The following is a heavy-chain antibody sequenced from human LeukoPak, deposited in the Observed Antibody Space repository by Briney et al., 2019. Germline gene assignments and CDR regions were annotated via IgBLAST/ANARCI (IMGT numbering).Heavy chain of an antibody. CDR2: ISSSSSYI. V-gene: IGHV3-21*01. D-gene: IGHD4-23*01. Sequence: GGSLRLSCAASGFTFSSYSMNWVRQAPGKGLEWVSSISSSSSYIYYADSVKGRFTISRDNAKNSLYPQMNSLRAEDTAVYYCARDVGSTVVTNPFDYWGQGTLVTVSS. J-gene: IGHJ4*02. CDR1: GFTFSSYS. CDR3: ARDVGSTVVTNPFDY.